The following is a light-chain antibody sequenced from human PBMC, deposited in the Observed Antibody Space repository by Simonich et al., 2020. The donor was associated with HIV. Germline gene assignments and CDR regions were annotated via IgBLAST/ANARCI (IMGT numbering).Light chain of an antibody. CDR3: CSYAGSSSYV. CDR1: ASDVGSYNL. CDR2: EGS. V-gene: IGLV2-23*01. J-gene: IGLJ1*01. Sequence: QSALTQPASVAGALGQSITISCTGTASDVGSYNLVSWYLQHPGKAPKLMIYEGSKRPSGVSNRFSGSKSGNTASLTISGLQAEDEADYYCCSYAGSSSYVFGTGTKVTVL.